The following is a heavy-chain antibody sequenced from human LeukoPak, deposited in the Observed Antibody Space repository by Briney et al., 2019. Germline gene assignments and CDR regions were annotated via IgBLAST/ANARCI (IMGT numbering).Heavy chain of an antibody. V-gene: IGHV3-21*01. D-gene: IGHD5-18*01. CDR3: ARDRSYGYPTHFDY. CDR1: RFTFSSYS. CDR2: ISSSSSYI. J-gene: IGHJ4*02. Sequence: GGSLRLSCAASRFTFSSYSMNWVRQAPGKGLEWVSSISSSSSYIYYADSVKGRFTISRDNAKNSLYLQMNSLRAEDTAVYYCARDRSYGYPTHFDYWGQGTLVTVSS.